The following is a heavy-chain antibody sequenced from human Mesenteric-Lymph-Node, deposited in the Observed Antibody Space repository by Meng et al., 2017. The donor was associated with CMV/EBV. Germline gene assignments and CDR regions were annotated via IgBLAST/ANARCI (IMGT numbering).Heavy chain of an antibody. CDR3: AHMGQWLGDDAFDT. CDR1: GFSLSTSGVG. CDR2: IYWNDDK. D-gene: IGHD6-19*01. Sequence: SGPTLVKPTQTLTLTCTFSGFSLSTSGVGVGWIRQPPGKALEWLALIYWNDDKRYSPSLKSRLTITKDTSKNQVVLTMTNMDPVDTATYYCAHMGQWLGDDAFDTWGQGTMVTVSS. V-gene: IGHV2-5*01. J-gene: IGHJ3*02.